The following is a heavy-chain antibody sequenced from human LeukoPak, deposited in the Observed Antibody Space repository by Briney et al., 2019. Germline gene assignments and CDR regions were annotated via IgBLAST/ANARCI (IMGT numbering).Heavy chain of an antibody. Sequence: ASVKVSCKASGYTFTGYYMHWERQAPGQGLEWMVWINPNSGGTNYAQKFQGSVTMTRDTSISTAYMELSRLRSDDTAVYYCAREWLRLRKSDCYGMDVWGQGTTVTVSS. CDR3: AREWLRLRKSDCYGMDV. V-gene: IGHV1-2*02. CDR2: INPNSGGT. D-gene: IGHD5-12*01. CDR1: GYTFTGYY. J-gene: IGHJ6*02.